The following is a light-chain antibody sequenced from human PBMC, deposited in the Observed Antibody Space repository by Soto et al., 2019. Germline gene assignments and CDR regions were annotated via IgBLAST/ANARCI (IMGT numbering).Light chain of an antibody. CDR2: LDRDGSH. J-gene: IGLJ2*01. CDR1: SGHSSYA. Sequence: QLVLTQSPSASASLGASVKLTCTLSSGHSSYAIAWHQQQPEQGPRYLMKLDRDGSHTKGDAIPDRFSGSSSGAERYLTISSLQSEDEADYYCQTWGTGIHVVFGGGTKLTVL. CDR3: QTWGTGIHVV. V-gene: IGLV4-69*01.